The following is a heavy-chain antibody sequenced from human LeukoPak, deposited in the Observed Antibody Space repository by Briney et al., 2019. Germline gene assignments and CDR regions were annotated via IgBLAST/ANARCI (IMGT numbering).Heavy chain of an antibody. J-gene: IGHJ1*01. CDR1: GFTFSSYS. V-gene: IGHV3-21*01. CDR2: ISSGRSYI. D-gene: IGHD4-17*01. CDR3: ARYMTTATTCYLQH. Sequence: PGGSLRLSCAASGFTFSSYSMNWVRQAPGKGLEWVSSISSGRSYIYYADSVKGRFTISRDNAKNSLYLQMNSLRAEDTAVYYCARYMTTATTCYLQHWGQGTLVTVSS.